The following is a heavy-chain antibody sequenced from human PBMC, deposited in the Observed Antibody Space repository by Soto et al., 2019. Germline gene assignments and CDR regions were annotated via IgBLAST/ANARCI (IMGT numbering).Heavy chain of an antibody. CDR3: ARGLGGEGYGCLDV. V-gene: IGHV3-33*01. CDR1: GFIFSNYG. J-gene: IGHJ4*02. CDR2: IWYDGSNK. D-gene: IGHD3-16*01. Sequence: QVQLVESGGGVVQPGRSLRLSCAASGFIFSNYGMHWVRQAPGKGLEWVALIWYDGSNKYYADSVKGRFTISRDNSKNTLYLQMNSLRVEDTALYYCARGLGGEGYGCLDVWGQGSPVTVSS.